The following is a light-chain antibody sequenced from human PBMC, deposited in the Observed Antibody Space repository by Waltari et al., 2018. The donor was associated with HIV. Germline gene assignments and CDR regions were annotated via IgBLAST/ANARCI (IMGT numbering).Light chain of an antibody. Sequence: DIVLTQSPATLSLSPGERATLSCRASQSVGYYLAWYQQKPGQAPRLLIYDASNRATGIPARFSGSGSGTDFTLTISSLEPEDFAVYYCQQRSNWRRSGLTFGGGTKVEIK. CDR2: DAS. J-gene: IGKJ4*01. CDR3: QQRSNWRRSGLT. V-gene: IGKV3-11*01. CDR1: QSVGYY.